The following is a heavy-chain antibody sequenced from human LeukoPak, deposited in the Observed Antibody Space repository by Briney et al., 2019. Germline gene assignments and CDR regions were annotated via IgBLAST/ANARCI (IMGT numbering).Heavy chain of an antibody. CDR2: IYYSGST. J-gene: IGHJ5*02. CDR3: ARGVGVTNWFDP. Sequence: SETLSLTCTVSGGSISSYYWSWIRQPPGKGLEWIGYIYYSGSTNYNPSLKRRVTISVDTSKNQFSLKLSSVTAADTAVYYCARGVGVTNWFDPWGQGTLVTVSS. CDR1: GGSISSYY. D-gene: IGHD1-26*01. V-gene: IGHV4-59*01.